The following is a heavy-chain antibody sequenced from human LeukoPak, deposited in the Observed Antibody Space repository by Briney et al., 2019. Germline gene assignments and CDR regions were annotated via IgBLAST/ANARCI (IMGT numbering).Heavy chain of an antibody. D-gene: IGHD1-1*01. CDR2: IKTDGSQI. V-gene: IGHV3-7*01. J-gene: IGHJ4*02. CDR1: GFTFRIYW. CDR3: VRDMGGATRGYFHH. Sequence: GGSLRLSCVASGFTFRIYWMTWVRQAPGKGREWVANIKTDGSQIYYVDSVKGRFTIYRDNSKHSLFLQMNSLRTEDSALYYCVRDMGGATRGYFHHWGQGTLVTVSS.